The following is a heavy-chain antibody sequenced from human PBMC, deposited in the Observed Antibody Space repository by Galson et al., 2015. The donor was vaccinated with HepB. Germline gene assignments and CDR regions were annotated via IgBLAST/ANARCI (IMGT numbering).Heavy chain of an antibody. CDR1: GGSINSGGYY. J-gene: IGHJ6*02. CDR3: GRQTHHQNPMDV. D-gene: IGHD1-14*01. CDR2: IYYSDTWTT. Sequence: SETLSLTCTVSGGSINSGGYYWSWIRQHPGKGLEWIGYIYYSDTWTTNYNPSLRSRVTISFDTSNNQVSLELSSVTAADTAMYYCGRQTHHQNPMDVWGQGTTVTVS. V-gene: IGHV4-61*08.